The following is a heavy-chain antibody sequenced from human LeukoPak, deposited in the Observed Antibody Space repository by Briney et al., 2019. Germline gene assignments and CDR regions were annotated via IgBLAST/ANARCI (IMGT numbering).Heavy chain of an antibody. CDR1: GFTFSSAW. D-gene: IGHD2-15*01. CDR3: AKNLYCGGGSCYPSALGMDV. CDR2: ISGSGNRT. J-gene: IGHJ6*02. Sequence: GGSLRLSCAASGFTFSSAWMNWVRQAPGKGLEWVSSISGSGNRTYYADSVKGRFTISRDNSKNTLFLQMNSLRAEDTAVYYCAKNLYCGGGSCYPSALGMDVWGQGTTVTVSS. V-gene: IGHV3-23*01.